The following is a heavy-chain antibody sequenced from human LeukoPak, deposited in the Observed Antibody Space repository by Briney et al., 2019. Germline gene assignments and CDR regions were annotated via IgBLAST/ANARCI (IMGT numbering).Heavy chain of an antibody. D-gene: IGHD2-15*01. V-gene: IGHV1-2*02. CDR3: GRRVSRGWTDY. J-gene: IGHJ4*02. CDR1: GYTLTDYY. CDR2: INPKSGST. Sequence: GASVKVSCKVSGYTLTDYYLHWVRQAPGQGLEWMGWINPKSGSTHYAQKLQGRVIMTRDTSLNTGYLELTSLRSDDTAIYFCGRRVSRGWTDYWGQGTLVTASS.